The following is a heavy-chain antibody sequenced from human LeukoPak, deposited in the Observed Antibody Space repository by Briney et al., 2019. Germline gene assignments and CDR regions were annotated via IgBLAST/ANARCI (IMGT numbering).Heavy chain of an antibody. Sequence: GGSLRLSCAASGFIFNSYEMNWVRQAPGKGLEWVTYISSSGRTIDYADSVKGRFTISRDNANNSVYLQMNSLRAEDTAIYYCARELRSSGYYFDYWGQGILVTVSS. V-gene: IGHV3-48*03. J-gene: IGHJ4*02. CDR1: GFIFNSYE. CDR3: ARELRSSGYYFDY. CDR2: ISSSGRTI. D-gene: IGHD3-22*01.